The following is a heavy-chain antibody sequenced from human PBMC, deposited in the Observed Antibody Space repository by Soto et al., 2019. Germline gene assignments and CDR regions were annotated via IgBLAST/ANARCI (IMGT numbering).Heavy chain of an antibody. Sequence: PSETLSLTCTVSGGSISSYYWSWIRQPPGKGLEWIGYIYYSGSTNYNPSLKSRVTISVDTSKNQFSLKLSSVTAADTAVYYCARDDISAAGTQAFDIWGQGTMVTVSS. CDR1: GGSISSYY. J-gene: IGHJ3*02. V-gene: IGHV4-59*01. CDR3: ARDDISAAGTQAFDI. CDR2: IYYSGST. D-gene: IGHD6-13*01.